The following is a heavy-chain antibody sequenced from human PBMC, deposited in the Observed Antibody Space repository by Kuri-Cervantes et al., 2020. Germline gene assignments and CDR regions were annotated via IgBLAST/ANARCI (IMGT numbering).Heavy chain of an antibody. CDR1: GFTVSSNY. CDR2: IYSCGST. D-gene: IGHD3-16*01. Sequence: GGSLRLSCAASGFTVSSNYMSWVRQAPGKGLEWVSVIYSCGSTYYADSVKGRFTISRDNAKNSLYLQMNSLRDEDTAVYYCARGGEWAYYYYYGMDVWGQGTTVTVSS. J-gene: IGHJ6*02. CDR3: ARGGEWAYYYYYGMDV. V-gene: IGHV3-66*03.